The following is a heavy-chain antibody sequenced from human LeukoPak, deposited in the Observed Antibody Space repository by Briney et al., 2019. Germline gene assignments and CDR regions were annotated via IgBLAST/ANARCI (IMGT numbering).Heavy chain of an antibody. D-gene: IGHD2-2*01. V-gene: IGHV4-34*01. CDR1: GRSFSGYY. J-gene: IGHJ4*02. CDR2: INHSGST. Sequence: SETLSLTCAVYGRSFSGYYWSWIRQPPGKGLEWIGEINHSGSTNYNPSLKSRVTISVDTSKNQFSLKLSSVTAADTAVYYCARTHCSSTSCYSDDWGQGTLVTVSS. CDR3: ARTHCSSTSCYSDD.